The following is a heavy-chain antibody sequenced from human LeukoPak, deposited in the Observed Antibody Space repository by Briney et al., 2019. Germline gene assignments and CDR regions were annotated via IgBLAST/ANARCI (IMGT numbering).Heavy chain of an antibody. V-gene: IGHV1-46*01. CDR1: GYTFTSYY. Sequence: ASVKVSCKASGYTFTSYYMHWVRQAPGQGLEWMGIINPSGGGTSYAQKFQGRVTMTRDTSTSTVYMELSSLRSEDTAVYYCARVALYDSSGYFLPDDYWGQGTLVTVSS. CDR2: INPSGGGT. D-gene: IGHD3-22*01. CDR3: ARVALYDSSGYFLPDDY. J-gene: IGHJ4*02.